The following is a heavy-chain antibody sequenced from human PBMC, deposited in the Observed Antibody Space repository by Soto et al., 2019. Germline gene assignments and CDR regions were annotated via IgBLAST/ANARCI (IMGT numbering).Heavy chain of an antibody. CDR3: ARRIVVVTALDY. V-gene: IGHV1-3*01. CDR2: INAGNGNT. J-gene: IGHJ4*02. D-gene: IGHD2-21*02. Sequence: KREWMGWINAGNGNTKYSQKFQGRVTITRDTSASTAYMELSSLRSEDTAVYYCARRIVVVTALDYRGQRPLVTV.